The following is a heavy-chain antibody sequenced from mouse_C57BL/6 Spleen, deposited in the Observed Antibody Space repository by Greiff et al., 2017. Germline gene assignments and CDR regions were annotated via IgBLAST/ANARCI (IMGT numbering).Heavy chain of an antibody. CDR2: IDPSDSYT. V-gene: IGHV1-69*01. CDR1: GYTFTSYW. CDR3: ARRIRSYFDY. Sequence: QVHVKQPGAELVMPGASVKLSCKASGYTFTSYWMHWVKQRPGQGLEWIGEIDPSDSYTNYNQKFKGKSTLTVDKSSSTAYMQLSSLTSEDSAVYYCARRIRSYFDYWGQGTTLTVSS. J-gene: IGHJ2*01.